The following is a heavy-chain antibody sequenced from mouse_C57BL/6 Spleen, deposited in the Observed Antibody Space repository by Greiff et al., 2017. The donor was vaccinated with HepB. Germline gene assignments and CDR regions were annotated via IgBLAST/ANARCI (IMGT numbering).Heavy chain of an antibody. CDR2: ISSGSSTI. CDR3: ASGALYYAMDY. Sequence: EVKVVESGGGLVKPGGSLKLSCAASGFTFSDYGMHWVRQAPEKGLEWVAYISSGSSTIYYADTVKGRFTISRDNAKNTLFLQRTSLRSEDTAMYYCASGALYYAMDYWGQGTSVTVSS. J-gene: IGHJ4*01. CDR1: GFTFSDYG. V-gene: IGHV5-17*01.